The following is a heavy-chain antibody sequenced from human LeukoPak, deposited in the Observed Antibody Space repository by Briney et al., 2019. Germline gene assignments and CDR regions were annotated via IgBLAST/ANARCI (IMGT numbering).Heavy chain of an antibody. D-gene: IGHD4-17*01. CDR1: GFTFSHYT. CDR2: IRYDGSNK. CDR3: ATPRREYGDYDFDY. Sequence: PGGSLRLSCAASGFTFSHYTMNWIRQAPGKGLEWVAFIRYDGSNKYYADSVKGRFTISRDNSKNTLYLQMNSLRAEDTAVYYCATPRREYGDYDFDYWGQGTLVTVSS. J-gene: IGHJ4*02. V-gene: IGHV3-30*02.